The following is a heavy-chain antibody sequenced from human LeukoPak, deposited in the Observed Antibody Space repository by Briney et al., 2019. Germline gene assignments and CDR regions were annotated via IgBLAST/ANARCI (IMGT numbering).Heavy chain of an antibody. J-gene: IGHJ6*03. CDR1: GGSINSYY. CDR3: ARSSDFGVVIGHYYMDV. CDR2: IYTSGST. Sequence: PSETLSLTCTVSGGSINSYYWSWIRQPAGKGLEWIGRIYTSGSTNYNPSLKNRVTISVDKSKNQFYLKLSSVTAADTAVYYCARSSDFGVVIGHYYMDVWGEGTTVTVSS. D-gene: IGHD3-3*01. V-gene: IGHV4-4*07.